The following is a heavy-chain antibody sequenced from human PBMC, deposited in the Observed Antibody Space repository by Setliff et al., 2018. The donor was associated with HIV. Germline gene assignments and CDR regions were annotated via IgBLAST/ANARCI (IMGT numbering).Heavy chain of an antibody. CDR3: ARGAEYPNWYFDL. Sequence: NPSETLSLTCTVSGGSINSGTYYWSWIRQPAGKGLEWIGRVYNSGSANYNPSLTSRVTMSVDTTKNQFSLNLNSLTAADTAIYYCARGAEYPNWYFDLWGRGTQVTVS. J-gene: IGHJ2*01. CDR1: GGSINSGTYY. V-gene: IGHV4-61*02. CDR2: VYNSGSA.